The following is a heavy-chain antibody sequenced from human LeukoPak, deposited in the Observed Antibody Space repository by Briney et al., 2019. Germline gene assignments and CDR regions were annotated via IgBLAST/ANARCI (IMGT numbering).Heavy chain of an antibody. CDR1: GGSISSYY. V-gene: IGHV4-4*07. CDR3: ARAGSSIAARPYYYYMDV. Sequence: SETLSLTCTVSGGSISSYYWSWIRQPAGKGLEWIGRIYTSGSTNYNPSLKSRVTISVDTSKNQFSLKLSSVTAADTAVYYCARAGSSIAARPYYYYMDVWGKGTTVTVSS. J-gene: IGHJ6*03. D-gene: IGHD6-6*01. CDR2: IYTSGST.